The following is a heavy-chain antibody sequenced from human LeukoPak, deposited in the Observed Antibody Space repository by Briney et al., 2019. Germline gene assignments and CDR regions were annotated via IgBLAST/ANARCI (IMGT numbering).Heavy chain of an antibody. V-gene: IGHV3-21*04. CDR1: GFTFSSYS. CDR3: ARVGRDGYTAYFDY. J-gene: IGHJ4*02. Sequence: KSGGSLRLSCAASGFTFSSYSMNWVRQAPGKGLEWVSSISSSSSYIYYADSVKGRFTISRDNAKNSLYLQMNSLRAEDTAVYYCARVGRDGYTAYFDYWGQGTLVTVSS. CDR2: ISSSSSYI. D-gene: IGHD5-24*01.